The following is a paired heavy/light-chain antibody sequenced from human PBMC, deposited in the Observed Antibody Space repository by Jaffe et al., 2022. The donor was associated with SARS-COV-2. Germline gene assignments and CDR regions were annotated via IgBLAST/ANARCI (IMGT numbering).Light chain of an antibody. CDR2: AAS. CDR1: QSISSY. V-gene: IGKV1-39*01. CDR3: QQSYSTFR. J-gene: IGKJ5*01. Sequence: DIQMTQSPSSLSASVGDRVTITCRASQSISSYLNWYQQKPGKAPKLLIYAASSLQSGVPSRFSGSGSGTDFTLTISSLQPEDFATYYCQQSYSTFRFGQGTRLEIK.
Heavy chain of an antibody. CDR2: ISSSSSYI. J-gene: IGHJ6*03. CDR3: ARVGGYCSGGSCSDDYYYYYYMDV. Sequence: EVQLVESGGGLVKPGGSLRLSCAASGFTFSSYSMNWVRQAPGKGLEWVSSISSSSSYIYYADSVKGRFTISRDNAKNSLYLQMNSLRAEDTAVYYCARVGGYCSGGSCSDDYYYYYYMDVWGKGTTVTVSS. D-gene: IGHD2-15*01. V-gene: IGHV3-21*01. CDR1: GFTFSSYS.